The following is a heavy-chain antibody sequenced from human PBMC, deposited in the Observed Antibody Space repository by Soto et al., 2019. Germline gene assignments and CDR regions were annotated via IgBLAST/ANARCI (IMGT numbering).Heavy chain of an antibody. J-gene: IGHJ6*02. V-gene: IGHV6-1*01. CDR1: GDSVSSNSAA. CDR2: TYYRSKWYN. CDR3: ARGPNVATIQLSFPSLENYGMDV. D-gene: IGHD5-12*01. Sequence: PSQTLSLTCAISGDSVSSNSAAWNWIRQSPSRGLEWLGRTYYRSKWYNDYAVSVKSRITINPDTSKNQFSLQLNSVTPEDTAVYYCARGPNVATIQLSFPSLENYGMDVWGQGTTVTVSS.